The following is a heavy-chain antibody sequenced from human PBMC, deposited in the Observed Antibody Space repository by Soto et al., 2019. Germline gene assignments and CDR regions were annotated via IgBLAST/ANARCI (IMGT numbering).Heavy chain of an antibody. V-gene: IGHV1-69*12. CDR3: ERGRGYSYDYGLDV. CDR2: IIPIFGTA. CDR1: GDTFINYA. D-gene: IGHD5-18*01. Sequence: QVQLVQSGAEVTKPGSSVKVSCTASGDTFINYAISWVRQAPGQGLEWMGGIIPIFGTANYAQKFQGRVTISADESTSTAYMELSSLRSEDTAVYYCERGRGYSYDYGLDVWGQGSTVPVSS. J-gene: IGHJ6*02.